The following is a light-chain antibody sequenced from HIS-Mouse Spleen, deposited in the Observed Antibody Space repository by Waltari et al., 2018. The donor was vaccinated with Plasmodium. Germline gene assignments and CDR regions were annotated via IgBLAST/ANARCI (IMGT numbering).Light chain of an antibody. CDR1: KLGDKY. V-gene: IGLV3-1*01. J-gene: IGLJ2*01. Sequence: SYELTQPPSVSVSPGQTASITCSGDKLGDKYACWYQQKPGQSPVLVIYQDSKRPSGIPGRFSGTSSGNTATLTISGTQAMDGADYYCQAWDSSTVVFGGGTKLTVL. CDR3: QAWDSSTVV. CDR2: QDS.